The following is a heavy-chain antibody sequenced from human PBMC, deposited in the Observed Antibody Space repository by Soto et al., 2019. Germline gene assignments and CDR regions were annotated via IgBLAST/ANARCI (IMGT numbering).Heavy chain of an antibody. CDR3: ARDIAAATWFDP. Sequence: SETLSLTXTVSGGSISSYYWSWIRQPPGKGLEWIGYIYYSGSTNYNPSLKSRVTISVDTSKNQFSLKLSSVTAADTAVYYCARDIAAATWFDPWGQGTLVTVSS. CDR1: GGSISSYY. J-gene: IGHJ5*02. CDR2: IYYSGST. V-gene: IGHV4-59*01. D-gene: IGHD6-13*01.